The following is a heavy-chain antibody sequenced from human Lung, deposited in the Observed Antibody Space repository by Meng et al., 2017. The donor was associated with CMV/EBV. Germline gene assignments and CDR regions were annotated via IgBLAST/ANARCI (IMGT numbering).Heavy chain of an antibody. CDR3: AITSRTTRDFDD. J-gene: IGHJ4*02. D-gene: IGHD1/OR15-1a*01. Sequence: SXKISXAASGFTFSDHYMDWVRQAPGKGLEWVARIRNKASSYATDYAASVRGRFTISRDDSKLLYLQMNILKTEDTDVYFCAITSRTTRDFDDWGQGTXV. V-gene: IGHV3-72*01. CDR1: GFTFSDHY. CDR2: IRNKASSYAT.